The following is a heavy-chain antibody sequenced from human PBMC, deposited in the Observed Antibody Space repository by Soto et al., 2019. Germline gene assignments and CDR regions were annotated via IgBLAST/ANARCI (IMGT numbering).Heavy chain of an antibody. V-gene: IGHV4-39*01. J-gene: IGHJ5*02. CDR1: GGPISSSSYY. CDR3: ARRKSGGAAAGNWFDP. D-gene: IGHD6-13*01. Sequence: SETLSLTCXVSGGPISSSSYYWGWIRQPPGKGLEWIGSIYYSGSTYYNPSLKSRVTISVDTSKNQFSLKLSSVTAADTAVYYCARRKSGGAAAGNWFDPWGQGTLVTVS. CDR2: IYYSGST.